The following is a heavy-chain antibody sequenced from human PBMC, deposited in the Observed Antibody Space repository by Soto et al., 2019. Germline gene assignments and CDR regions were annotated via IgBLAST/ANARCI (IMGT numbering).Heavy chain of an antibody. CDR2: ISAYNGNT. CDR1: GYTFTNFG. J-gene: IGHJ4*02. D-gene: IGHD4-17*01. V-gene: IGHV1-18*01. Sequence: QVQLVQSGAEVKKPGASVKVSCKASGYTFTNFGISWVRQAPGQGLEWMGWISAYNGNTNYAQNFQGRVTMTTDTPTSTAYMELRSLRSDDTAVYYCTSGDTQKTDYGSFFDYWGQGTLVTVSS. CDR3: TSGDTQKTDYGSFFDY.